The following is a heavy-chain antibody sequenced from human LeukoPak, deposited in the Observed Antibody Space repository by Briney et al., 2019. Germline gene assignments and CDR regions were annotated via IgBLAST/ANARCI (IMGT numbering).Heavy chain of an antibody. CDR3: ARQGDRSGTNWFDP. V-gene: IGHV4-61*02. CDR1: GGSISSGSYY. D-gene: IGHD6-19*01. J-gene: IGHJ5*02. Sequence: RASETLSLTCTVSGGSISSGSYYWSWIRQPAGKGLEWIGRISSSGSTNYNPSLKSRVTISVDTSKNQFSLKLSSVTAADTAVYYCARQGDRSGTNWFDPWGQGTLVTVSS. CDR2: ISSSGST.